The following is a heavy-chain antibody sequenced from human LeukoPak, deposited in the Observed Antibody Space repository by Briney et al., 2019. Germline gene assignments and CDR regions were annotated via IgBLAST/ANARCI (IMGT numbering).Heavy chain of an antibody. D-gene: IGHD5-18*01. CDR3: ARGYSYGPNFDY. J-gene: IGHJ4*02. CDR1: GFTFSSYD. CDR2: IGTAGDT. V-gene: IGHV3-13*01. Sequence: PGGSLRLSCAASGFTFSSYDMHWVRQATGKGLEWVSAIGTAGDTYYPGSVKGRFTISRENAKNSLYLQMNSLRAGDTAVYYCARGYSYGPNFDYWGQGTLVTVSS.